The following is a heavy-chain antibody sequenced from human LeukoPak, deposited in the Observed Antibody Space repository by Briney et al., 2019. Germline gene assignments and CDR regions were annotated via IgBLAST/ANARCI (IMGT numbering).Heavy chain of an antibody. D-gene: IGHD1-26*01. J-gene: IGHJ3*02. V-gene: IGHV3-23*01. Sequence: GGSLRLSCAASGFTFGRYEMNWVRQAPGKGLEWVSGIGDSAGITYYADSVKGRFTISRDNSKNTLFLQMNSLRAEDTAVYYCAKRAYRGSYYAAFDIWGQGTMVTVSS. CDR2: IGDSAGIT. CDR1: GFTFGRYE. CDR3: AKRAYRGSYYAAFDI.